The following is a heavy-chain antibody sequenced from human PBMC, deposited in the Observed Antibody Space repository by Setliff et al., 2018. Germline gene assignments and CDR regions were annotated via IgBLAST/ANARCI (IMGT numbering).Heavy chain of an antibody. CDR2: IYYSGST. D-gene: IGHD5-18*01. V-gene: IGHV4-39*07. CDR3: ATVRIRTAMIPLGFEP. Sequence: SETLSLTCTVSGGSIGSSSYYWCWIRQPPGKGLEWIGSIYYSGSTYYNPSLKSRVSISVDPSKNQFSLKFSSVTAADTAVYYCATVRIRTAMIPLGFEPWGQGTLVTVSS. J-gene: IGHJ5*02. CDR1: GGSIGSSSYY.